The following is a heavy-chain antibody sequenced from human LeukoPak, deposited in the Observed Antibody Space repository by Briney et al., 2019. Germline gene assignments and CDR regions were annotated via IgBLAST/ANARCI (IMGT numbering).Heavy chain of an antibody. J-gene: IGHJ3*02. V-gene: IGHV4-59*08. CDR2: IYYSGST. CDR1: GGSISSYY. D-gene: IGHD3-9*01. Sequence: SETLSLTCTVSGGSISSYYWSWIRQPPGKGLEWIGYIYYSGSTNYNPSLKSRVTISVDTSKNQFSLKLSSVTAADTAVYYCARRDYDILTGYSSDAFDIWGQGTMVTVSS. CDR3: ARRDYDILTGYSSDAFDI.